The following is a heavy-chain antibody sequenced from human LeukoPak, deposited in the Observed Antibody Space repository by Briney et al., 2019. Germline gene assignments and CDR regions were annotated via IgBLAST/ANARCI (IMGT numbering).Heavy chain of an antibody. J-gene: IGHJ3*01. V-gene: IGHV3-74*01. Sequence: PGGSLRLSCAASGFTFSSYWMHWVRQAPGKGLVWVSRIKSDGGTTTYADSVKGRFTVSRDNDRSALYLQMNSLRVEDTAMYFCARVAAVTVTGIFDVWGHGTMVAVSS. D-gene: IGHD4-11*01. CDR2: IKSDGGTT. CDR3: ARVAAVTVTGIFDV. CDR1: GFTFSSYW.